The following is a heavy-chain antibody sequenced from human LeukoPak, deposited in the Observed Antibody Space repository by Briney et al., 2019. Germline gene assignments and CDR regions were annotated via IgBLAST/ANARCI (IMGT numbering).Heavy chain of an antibody. CDR2: IKTQTDGATT. D-gene: IGHD2-15*01. CDR3: TTTLPVGY. V-gene: IGHV3-15*01. CDR1: GFTFSKAW. Sequence: GGSLRLSCAASGFTFSKAWMNWVRQAPGKGLEWVARIKTQTDGATTDYAAPVKGRFTISRDDSKNTLYLQMNSLKTEDTAVYYCTTTLPVGYWGQGTLVTVSS. J-gene: IGHJ4*02.